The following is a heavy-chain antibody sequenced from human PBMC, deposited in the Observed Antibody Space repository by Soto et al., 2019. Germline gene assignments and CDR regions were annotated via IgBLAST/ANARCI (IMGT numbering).Heavy chain of an antibody. CDR1: GFSFSPYD. J-gene: IGHJ5*02. D-gene: IGHD2-2*01. V-gene: IGHV3-23*01. CDR2: LTGSGDDT. Sequence: GGSLRLSCVASGFSFSPYDMNWVRQAPGKGLEWVAGLTGSGDDTYYADSVKGRFTIYRVNSKNILYLQMNNLRVDDTALYYCVRERKGYFDPWGQGTLVTVSS. CDR3: VRERKGYFDP.